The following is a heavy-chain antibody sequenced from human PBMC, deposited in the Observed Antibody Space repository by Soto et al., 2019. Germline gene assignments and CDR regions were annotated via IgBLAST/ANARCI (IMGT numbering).Heavy chain of an antibody. Sequence: QVQLQQWGAGLLKPSETLSLTCAVYGGSFSGYYWSWIRQPPGKGLEWIGEINHSGSNNYNPSLKSRVTISVDTSKNQFSLKLSSVTAADTAVYYCARGLAHVRGSYNYWGQGTLVTVSS. CDR3: ARGLAHVRGSYNY. J-gene: IGHJ4*02. D-gene: IGHD1-26*01. CDR2: INHSGSN. CDR1: GGSFSGYY. V-gene: IGHV4-34*01.